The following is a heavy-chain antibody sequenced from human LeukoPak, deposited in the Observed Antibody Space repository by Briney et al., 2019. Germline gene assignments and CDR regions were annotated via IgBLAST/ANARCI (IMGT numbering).Heavy chain of an antibody. D-gene: IGHD4-17*01. CDR2: ISGSGGST. CDR1: GFTFSSYA. CDR3: AKDKDGDYVY. Sequence: GGSLRLSCAASGFTFSSYAMSWVRQAPVKGLEWVSAISGSGGSTYCADSVKGRFTISRDNSKNTLYLQMNSLRAEDTAVYYCAKDKDGDYVYWGQGTLVTVSS. J-gene: IGHJ4*02. V-gene: IGHV3-23*01.